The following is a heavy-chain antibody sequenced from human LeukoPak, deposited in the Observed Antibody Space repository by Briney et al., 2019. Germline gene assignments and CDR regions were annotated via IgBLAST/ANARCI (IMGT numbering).Heavy chain of an antibody. J-gene: IGHJ4*02. CDR1: GLTFSSYA. V-gene: IGHV3-23*01. CDR3: AGIWGPSSSWSWGFDH. Sequence: GGSLRLSCAASGLTFSSYAMSWVRQAPGKGLEWVSAISGSGGSTYYADSVKGRFTIPRDNSKNAQYLQMNSLRAEDTAVYYCAGIWGPSSSWSWGFDHWGQGTLASLSS. D-gene: IGHD6-13*01. CDR2: ISGSGGST.